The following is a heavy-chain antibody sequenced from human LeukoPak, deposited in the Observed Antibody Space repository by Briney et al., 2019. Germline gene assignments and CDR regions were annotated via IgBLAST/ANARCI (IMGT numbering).Heavy chain of an antibody. J-gene: IGHJ4*02. Sequence: ASVKVSCKASGYTFTSYGISWVRQAPGQGLEWMGWISAYNGDTNYAQKLQGRVTMTTDTSTSTAYMELRSLRSDDTAVYYCARTSSTLWLRTPGGDYWGQGTLVTVSS. CDR3: ARTSSTLWLRTPGGDY. D-gene: IGHD5-12*01. CDR2: ISAYNGDT. CDR1: GYTFTSYG. V-gene: IGHV1-18*01.